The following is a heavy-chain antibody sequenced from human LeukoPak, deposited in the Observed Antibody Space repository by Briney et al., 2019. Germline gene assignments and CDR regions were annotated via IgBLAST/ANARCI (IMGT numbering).Heavy chain of an antibody. CDR1: GFTFSDYY. Sequence: PGGSLRLSCAASGFTFSDYYMNWIRQAPGKGLEWVSYIGSSGSAIYYADSVKGRFTISRDSSKNTLYLQLNSLRAEDTAVYYCARDPLLGIAVAGSVDYWGQGTLVTVSS. J-gene: IGHJ4*02. D-gene: IGHD6-19*01. CDR2: IGSSGSAI. CDR3: ARDPLLGIAVAGSVDY. V-gene: IGHV3-11*04.